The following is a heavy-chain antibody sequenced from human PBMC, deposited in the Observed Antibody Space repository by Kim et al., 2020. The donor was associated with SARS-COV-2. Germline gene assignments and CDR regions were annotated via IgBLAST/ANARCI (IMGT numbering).Heavy chain of an antibody. J-gene: IGHJ4*02. CDR3: AKDRTPYCSSTSCYRLCY. Sequence: KGRFTISRDNSKNTLYLQMNSLRAEDTAVYYCAKDRTPYCSSTSCYRLCYWGQGTLVTVSS. V-gene: IGHV3-30*02. D-gene: IGHD2-2*01.